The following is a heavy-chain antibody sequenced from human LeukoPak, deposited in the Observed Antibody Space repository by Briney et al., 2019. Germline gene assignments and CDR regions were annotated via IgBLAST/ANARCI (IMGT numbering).Heavy chain of an antibody. V-gene: IGHV3-74*01. CDR2: INSDGSST. CDR3: ARDPVMITLGGVTSWFDY. Sequence: PGGSLRLSCAASGFTFSSYWMHWVRQAPGKGLVWVSRINSDGSSTSYADSVKGRFTISRDNAKNTLYLQMNSLRAEDTAVCYCARDPVMITLGGVTSWFDYWGQGTLVTVSS. CDR1: GFTFSSYW. D-gene: IGHD3-16*01. J-gene: IGHJ4*02.